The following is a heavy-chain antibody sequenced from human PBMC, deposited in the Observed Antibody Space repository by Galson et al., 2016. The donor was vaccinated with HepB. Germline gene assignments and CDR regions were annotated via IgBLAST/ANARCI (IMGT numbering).Heavy chain of an antibody. D-gene: IGHD6-6*01. Sequence: TLSLTCTVSGASISSTDSYWSWIRQSPGKGLEWIGHIYSSGNTYYSPSLKSRVSISVDTSKKQFSLKLKSVTVADTAVYYCARVPALAVRPLKTYYYYGMDVWGQGTSVTVSS. CDR2: IYSSGNT. CDR3: ARVPALAVRPLKTYYYYGMDV. J-gene: IGHJ6*02. V-gene: IGHV4-30-4*01. CDR1: GASISSTDSY.